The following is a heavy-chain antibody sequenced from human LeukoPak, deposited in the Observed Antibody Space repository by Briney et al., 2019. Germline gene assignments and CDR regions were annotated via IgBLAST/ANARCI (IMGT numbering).Heavy chain of an antibody. CDR1: GFTFSSSA. V-gene: IGHV3-64D*06. J-gene: IGHJ4*02. CDR3: VARFGALF. CDR2: ISNNGGST. D-gene: IGHD3-10*01. Sequence: GGSLRLPCSASGFTFSSSAMHWVRQAPGKGLEYVSSISNNGGSTYYADSVKGRFTISRDNSKNTVFLQMSSLRAEDTAVYYCVARFGALFWGQGTLVTVSS.